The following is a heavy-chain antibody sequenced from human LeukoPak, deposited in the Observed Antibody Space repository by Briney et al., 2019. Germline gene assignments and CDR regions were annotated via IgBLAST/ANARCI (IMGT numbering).Heavy chain of an antibody. CDR3: ARDRPFREWLTHLYYYYYYMDV. CDR1: GFTFSSYA. V-gene: IGHV3-30*04. CDR2: ISYDGSNK. J-gene: IGHJ6*03. D-gene: IGHD3-3*02. Sequence: GGSLRLSCAASGFTFSSYAMHWVRQAPGKGLEWVAVISYDGSNKYYADSVKGRFTISRDNSKNTLYLQMNSLRAEDTAVYYCARDRPFREWLTHLYYYYYYMDVWGKGTTVTVSS.